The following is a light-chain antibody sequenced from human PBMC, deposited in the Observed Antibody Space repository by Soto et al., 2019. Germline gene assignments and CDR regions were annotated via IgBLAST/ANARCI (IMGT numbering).Light chain of an antibody. CDR3: QQNYITPLT. CDR1: RAITNH. V-gene: IGKV1-39*01. J-gene: IGKJ4*01. CDR2: AAS. Sequence: DVQLTQSPSPLSASVGDRVSISCRASRAITNHLNWYQQKPGKAPILLVYAASTLETGVPSRFSGSGSGTDFTLTIDSLQPEDVATYFCQQNYITPLTFGGGTKV.